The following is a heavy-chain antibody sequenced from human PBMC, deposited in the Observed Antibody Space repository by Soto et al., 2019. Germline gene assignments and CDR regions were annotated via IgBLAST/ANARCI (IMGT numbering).Heavy chain of an antibody. CDR3: ARDRPGYCSGGSCYPTPFDY. Sequence: SVKVSCKASGGTFSSYAISWVRQAPGQGLEWMGGIIPIFGTANYAQKFQGRVTITADECTSTAYMELSSLRSEDTAVYYCARDRPGYCSGGSCYPTPFDYWGQGTLVTVSS. CDR1: GGTFSSYA. CDR2: IIPIFGTA. V-gene: IGHV1-69*13. D-gene: IGHD2-15*01. J-gene: IGHJ4*02.